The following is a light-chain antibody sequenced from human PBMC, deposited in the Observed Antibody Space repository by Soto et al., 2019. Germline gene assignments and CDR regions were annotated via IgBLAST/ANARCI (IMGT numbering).Light chain of an antibody. CDR3: QQYNSYSMYT. CDR1: QSVNSNY. Sequence: ETVLTQSPGTLSLSPGERATLSCRASQSVNSNYLAWYQQKPGQAPRLLIYGASSRATGIPDRFSGSGSGTDFIVTISSLQPDDFATYYCQQYNSYSMYTFGQGTKLEIK. CDR2: GAS. V-gene: IGKV3-20*01. J-gene: IGKJ2*01.